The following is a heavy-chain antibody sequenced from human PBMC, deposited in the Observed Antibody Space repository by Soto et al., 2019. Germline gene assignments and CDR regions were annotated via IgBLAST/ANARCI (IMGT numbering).Heavy chain of an antibody. CDR1: GFTFSSYG. V-gene: IGHV3-30*03. J-gene: IGHJ6*02. Sequence: GGSLRLSCAASGFTFSSYGMHWVRQAPGKGLEWVAVISYDGSNKYYADSVKGRFTISRDNSKNTLYLQMNSLRAEDTAVYYCLGYSSSWDPHWYYGMDVWGQGTTVTVS. D-gene: IGHD6-13*01. CDR3: LGYSSSWDPHWYYGMDV. CDR2: ISYDGSNK.